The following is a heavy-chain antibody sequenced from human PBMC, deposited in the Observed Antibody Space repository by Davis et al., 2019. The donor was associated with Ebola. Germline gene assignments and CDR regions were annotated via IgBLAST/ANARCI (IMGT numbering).Heavy chain of an antibody. D-gene: IGHD3-3*01. J-gene: IGHJ6*04. CDR2: INPNSGGT. V-gene: IGHV1-2*06. Sequence: ASVKVSCKASGYTFTGYYIHWVRQAPGQGLEWMGRINPNSGGTNYAQKFRGRVTMTRDTSISTAYMELRRLRSDDTAVYYCAKSGLSFGVVKYHYGMDVWGKGTTVTVSS. CDR3: AKSGLSFGVVKYHYGMDV. CDR1: GYTFTGYY.